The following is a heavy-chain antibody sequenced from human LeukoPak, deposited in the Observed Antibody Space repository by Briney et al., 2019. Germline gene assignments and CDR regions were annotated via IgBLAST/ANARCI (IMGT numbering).Heavy chain of an antibody. CDR3: AREDTIAAAWGALDY. Sequence: GASVKVSCKASGGTFSSYAISWVRQAPGQGLEWMGGIIPIFGTANYAQKFQGRVTITADTSTSTAYMELSSLRSEDTAVYYCAREDTIAAAWGALDYWGQGTLVTVSS. CDR1: GGTFSSYA. V-gene: IGHV1-69*06. J-gene: IGHJ4*02. CDR2: IIPIFGTA. D-gene: IGHD6-13*01.